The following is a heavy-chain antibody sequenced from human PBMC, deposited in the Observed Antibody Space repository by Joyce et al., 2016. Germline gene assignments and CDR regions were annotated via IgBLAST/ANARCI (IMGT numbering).Heavy chain of an antibody. D-gene: IGHD3-9*01. Sequence: LQKPSQTLSLTCTVSGGSINSNDYYWSWIRQPAGKGLEWIGRVYNSGSTNDTPSLKNRIIISIDTSRNHFSLNLSAETAADTAVYYCARGAWDNILTGYYKDRWGQGTLVTVSS. CDR1: GGSINSNDYY. CDR2: VYNSGST. CDR3: ARGAWDNILTGYYKDR. J-gene: IGHJ4*02. V-gene: IGHV4-61*02.